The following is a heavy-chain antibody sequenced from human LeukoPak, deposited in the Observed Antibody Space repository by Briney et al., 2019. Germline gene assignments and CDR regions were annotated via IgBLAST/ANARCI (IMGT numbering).Heavy chain of an antibody. CDR1: GFTFTSAW. CDR2: MNEDGSGR. D-gene: IGHD3-16*01. Sequence: GGSLRLSCAASGFTFTSAWMSWLRHTPEKGLEWVAHMNEDGSGRFYVDSAKGRFTISRDDTQNSAYLQMNSLRAEDTAVYYCASEAGGHFDYWGQGTLVTVSS. J-gene: IGHJ4*02. CDR3: ASEAGGHFDY. V-gene: IGHV3-7*03.